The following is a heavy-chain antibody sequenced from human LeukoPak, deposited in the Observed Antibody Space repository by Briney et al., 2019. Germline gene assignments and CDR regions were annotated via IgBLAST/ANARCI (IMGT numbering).Heavy chain of an antibody. CDR3: AGFRLIRYYYYMDV. Sequence: SETLSLTCTVSGRSISSGGYYWSWIRQHPGKGLEWIGYIYYSGSTYYNPSLKSRVTISVDTSKNQFSLKLSSVTAADTAVYYCAGFRLIRYYYYMDVWGKGTAITVSS. D-gene: IGHD3-22*01. V-gene: IGHV4-31*03. J-gene: IGHJ6*03. CDR2: IYYSGST. CDR1: GRSISSGGYY.